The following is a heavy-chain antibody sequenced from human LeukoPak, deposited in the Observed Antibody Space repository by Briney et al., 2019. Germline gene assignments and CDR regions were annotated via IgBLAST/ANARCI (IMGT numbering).Heavy chain of an antibody. D-gene: IGHD3-3*01. V-gene: IGHV3-9*01. CDR2: ISWNSGSI. J-gene: IGHJ4*02. Sequence: PGRSLRLSCAASGFTFDDYAMHWVRQAPGNGLEWVSGISWNSGSIGYADSVKGRFTISRDNAKNSLYLQMNSLRAEDTALYYCAKDFTIFGVVPSYFDYWGQGTLVTVSS. CDR3: AKDFTIFGVVPSYFDY. CDR1: GFTFDDYA.